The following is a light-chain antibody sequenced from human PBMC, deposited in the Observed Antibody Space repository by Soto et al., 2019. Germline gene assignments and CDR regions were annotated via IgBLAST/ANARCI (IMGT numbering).Light chain of an antibody. CDR1: SSDVGGYDS. CDR2: DVD. V-gene: IGLV2-8*01. J-gene: IGLJ1*01. CDR3: SSYAGSNTFV. Sequence: AQTQPPSASESPGQSVTISCSGTSSDVGGYDSVSWYQHHPGKVPKLIIFDVDKWPSGVPDRFSGFKSGNTASLTVSGLRAEDEADYYCSSYAGSNTFVFGTGTKVTVL.